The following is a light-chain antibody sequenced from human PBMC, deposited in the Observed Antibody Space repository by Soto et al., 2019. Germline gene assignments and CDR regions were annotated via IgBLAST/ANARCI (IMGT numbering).Light chain of an antibody. CDR1: QDISSW. J-gene: IGKJ1*01. CDR2: AAS. CDR3: QQANSFPWT. Sequence: DIQMTQSPSSVSAYIGDRVTITCRASQDISSWLAWYQQKPGKAPKLLIYAASSLQSEVPSRFSGSGSGTDVTLTISSLQPEDFATYYCQQANSFPWTFGQGTKVEIK. V-gene: IGKV1-12*01.